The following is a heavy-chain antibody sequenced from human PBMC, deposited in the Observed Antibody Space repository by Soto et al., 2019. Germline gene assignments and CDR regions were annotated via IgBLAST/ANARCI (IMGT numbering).Heavy chain of an antibody. V-gene: IGHV4-31*03. CDR2: IYYSGST. CDR3: ARDRMVRGSYYYGMDV. CDR1: GGSISSGGYY. J-gene: IGHJ6*02. D-gene: IGHD3-10*01. Sequence: SETLSLTCTVSGGSISSGGYYWSWIRQHPGKGLEWIGYIYYSGSTYYNPSLKSRVTISVDTSKNQFSLKLSSVTAADTAVYYCARDRMVRGSYYYGMDVWGQGTTVTVSS.